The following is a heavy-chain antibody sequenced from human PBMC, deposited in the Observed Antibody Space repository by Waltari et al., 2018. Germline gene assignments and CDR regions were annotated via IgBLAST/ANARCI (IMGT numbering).Heavy chain of an antibody. CDR1: GFTVSTTY. V-gene: IGHV3-53*01. J-gene: IGHJ4*02. CDR3: ARDGNSSFHFDY. D-gene: IGHD1-26*01. Sequence: EVQLVESGGGLIQPGGSLRLSCAVSGFTVSTTYMTWVRQTPGKGMEWVSTIYTGGSTYYAEAVKGRFTISRDNSKSSLYLQMNSLRAEDTAVYFCARDGNSSFHFDYWGQGTLVTVSS. CDR2: IYTGGST.